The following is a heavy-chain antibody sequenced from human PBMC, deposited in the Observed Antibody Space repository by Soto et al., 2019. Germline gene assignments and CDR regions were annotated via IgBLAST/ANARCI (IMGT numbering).Heavy chain of an antibody. CDR1: GGSISSYF. CDR2: TYHSGST. CDR3: AAGGGLPRYY. V-gene: IGHV4-59*04. D-gene: IGHD5-12*01. Sequence: SETPSLTCPVSGGSISSYFWSWIRQPPGKGLEWIGYTYHSGSTYYNPSLKSRVTISVDRSKNQFSLKLSSVTAADTAVYYCAAGGGLPRYYWGQGTLVTVSS. J-gene: IGHJ4*02.